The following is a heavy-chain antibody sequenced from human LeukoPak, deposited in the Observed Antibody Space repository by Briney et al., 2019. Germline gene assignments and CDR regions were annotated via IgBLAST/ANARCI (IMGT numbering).Heavy chain of an antibody. Sequence: GGSLRLSCAASGFTFSSSAMHWVRQAPGKGLEWVALISYDGSDKYYADSVKGRFTISRGTSKNTLYLQMNSLTAEDTAVYYCARDALNGVFDYWGQGTLVTVSS. CDR1: GFTFSSSA. V-gene: IGHV3-30-3*01. J-gene: IGHJ4*02. CDR3: ARDALNGVFDY. D-gene: IGHD2-8*01. CDR2: ISYDGSDK.